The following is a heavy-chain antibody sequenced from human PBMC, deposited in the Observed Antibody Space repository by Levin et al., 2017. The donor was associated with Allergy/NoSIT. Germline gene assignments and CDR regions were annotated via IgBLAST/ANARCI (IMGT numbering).Heavy chain of an antibody. V-gene: IGHV1-8*01. Sequence: GESLKISCKASGYTFTTYDIYWVRQASGQGLEWMGWVNCNSGNTGYAQKFQDRLTMTRDTSISTAYMELSSLTSEDTAVYFCARILYPSGNALFDPWGQGTPVTVSS. CDR2: VNCNSGNT. CDR3: ARILYPSGNALFDP. J-gene: IGHJ5*02. D-gene: IGHD3-10*01. CDR1: GYTFTTYD.